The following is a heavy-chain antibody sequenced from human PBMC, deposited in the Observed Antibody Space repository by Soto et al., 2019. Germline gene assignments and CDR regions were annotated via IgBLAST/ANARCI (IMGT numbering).Heavy chain of an antibody. V-gene: IGHV4-39*01. CDR2: IYYSGST. J-gene: IGHJ4*02. CDR3: ATIPATTILTDY. D-gene: IGHD2-2*02. Sequence: QLQLQESGPGLVKPSETLSLTCTVSGGSITSSYYWGWIRQPPGKGLEWIGRIYYSGSTYYNPSLKSRVTISVDTSKNQFSLKLSSVTAADTAVYYCATIPATTILTDYWGQGTLVTVSS. CDR1: GGSITSSYY.